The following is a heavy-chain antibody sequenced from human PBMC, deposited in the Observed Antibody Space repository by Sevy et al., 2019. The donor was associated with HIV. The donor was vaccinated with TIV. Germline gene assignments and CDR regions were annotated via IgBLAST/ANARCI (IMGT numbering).Heavy chain of an antibody. Sequence: GGSLRLSCAASGFIFNSYAMSWVRQGPGKCLEWVSTISGSGGSTYYPDSIKGRFTISRDNFKNTLYLEINSLTADDTAVYYCAKGYGSGSPPDYWGQGTLVTVSS. CDR1: GFIFNSYA. CDR3: AKGYGSGSPPDY. V-gene: IGHV3-23*01. J-gene: IGHJ4*02. CDR2: ISGSGGST. D-gene: IGHD3-10*01.